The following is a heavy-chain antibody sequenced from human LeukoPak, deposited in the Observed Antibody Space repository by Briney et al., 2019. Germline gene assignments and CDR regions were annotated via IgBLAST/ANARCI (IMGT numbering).Heavy chain of an antibody. CDR3: ASMVRGVTNGLFDY. J-gene: IGHJ4*02. Sequence: GGSPRLSCAASGFTVSSNYMSWVRQAPGKGLEWVSVIYSGGSTYYADSVKGRFTISRDNSKNTLYLQMNSLRAEDTAVYYCASMVRGVTNGLFDYWGQGTLVTVSS. CDR2: IYSGGST. V-gene: IGHV3-53*01. D-gene: IGHD3-10*01. CDR1: GFTVSSNY.